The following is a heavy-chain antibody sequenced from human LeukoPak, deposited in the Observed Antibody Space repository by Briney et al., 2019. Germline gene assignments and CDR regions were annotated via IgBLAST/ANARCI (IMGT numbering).Heavy chain of an antibody. Sequence: GGSLRLSCAASGFTFSSYWMHWVRQAPGKGLVWVSRINYDGSSTSYADSVKGRFTISRDNAQNTLYPQMNSLRAEDTAVYYCAPVIAAAGTRYFDYWGQGTLVTVSS. V-gene: IGHV3-74*01. CDR1: GFTFSSYW. CDR3: APVIAAAGTRYFDY. D-gene: IGHD6-13*01. J-gene: IGHJ4*02. CDR2: INYDGSST.